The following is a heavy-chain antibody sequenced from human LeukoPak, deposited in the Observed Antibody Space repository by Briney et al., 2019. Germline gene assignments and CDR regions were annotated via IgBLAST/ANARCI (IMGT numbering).Heavy chain of an antibody. V-gene: IGHV1-8*01. Sequence: ASVNVSCKASGYTFTSYYINWVRQATGQGLEWMGWMNPNSGNTGYAQKFQGRVTMTRNTSISTAYMELSSLRSEDTAVYYCARSKTYDSSGAIDYWGQGTLVTVSS. D-gene: IGHD3-22*01. J-gene: IGHJ4*02. CDR1: GYTFTSYY. CDR3: ARSKTYDSSGAIDY. CDR2: MNPNSGNT.